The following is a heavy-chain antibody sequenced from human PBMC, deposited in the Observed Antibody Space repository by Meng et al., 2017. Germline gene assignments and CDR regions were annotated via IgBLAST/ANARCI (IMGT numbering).Heavy chain of an antibody. V-gene: IGHV1-69*01. D-gene: IGHD2-21*02. CDR1: GGTFSSYA. CDR2: IIPIFGTA. J-gene: IGHJ5*02. CDR3: AREIAAAYCGGDCYL. Sequence: QGQLGAFGAGVRNPGSSVKGSCKASGGTFSSYAISWVRQAHGQGLEWMGGIIPIFGTANYAQKFQGRVTITADESTSTAYMELSSLRSEDTAVYYCAREIAAAYCGGDCYLWGQGTLVTVSS.